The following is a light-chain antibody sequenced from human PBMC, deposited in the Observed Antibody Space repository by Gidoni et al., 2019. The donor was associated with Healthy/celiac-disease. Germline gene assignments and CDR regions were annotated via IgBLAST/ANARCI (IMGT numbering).Light chain of an antibody. J-gene: IGKJ1*01. CDR2: AAS. Sequence: DIQMTQSPSSLSASVGDRVTLTCRASQSSSSYLNWDQQKPGKAPKLLIYAASSLQSGVPSRFSGSGSGTDFTLTISSLQPEDFATYYCQQSYSTPQTFGQGTKVEIK. CDR1: QSSSSY. CDR3: QQSYSTPQT. V-gene: IGKV1-39*01.